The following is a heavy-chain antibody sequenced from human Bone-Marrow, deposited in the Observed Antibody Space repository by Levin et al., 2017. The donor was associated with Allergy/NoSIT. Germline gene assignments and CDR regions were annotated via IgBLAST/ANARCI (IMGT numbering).Heavy chain of an antibody. J-gene: IGHJ6*02. V-gene: IGHV1-18*01. CDR1: GYTFTSYG. Sequence: ASVKVSCKASGYTFTSYGISWVRQAPGQGLEWMGWISAYNGNTNYAQKLQGRVTMTTDTSTSTAYMELRSLRSDDTAVYYCASKEIAVAGSYYYYGMDVWGQGTTVTVSS. CDR2: ISAYNGNT. D-gene: IGHD6-19*01. CDR3: ASKEIAVAGSYYYYGMDV.